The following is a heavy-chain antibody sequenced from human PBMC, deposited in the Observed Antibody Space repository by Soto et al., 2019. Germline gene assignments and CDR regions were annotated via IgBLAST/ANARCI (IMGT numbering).Heavy chain of an antibody. D-gene: IGHD2-15*01. J-gene: IGHJ4*02. CDR1: GASIKSRNYF. CDR3: GRLAEAATGHTDFDF. V-gene: IGHV4-39*02. Sequence: SETLSLTCTVSGASIKSRNYFWVWIRQPPGKGLEFVGSIHSSGGTYYNPSLKSRVTVSVDLSNSHFSLSLKSLTATDTAVYYCGRLAEAATGHTDFDFWGQGTLVTVSS. CDR2: IHSSGGT.